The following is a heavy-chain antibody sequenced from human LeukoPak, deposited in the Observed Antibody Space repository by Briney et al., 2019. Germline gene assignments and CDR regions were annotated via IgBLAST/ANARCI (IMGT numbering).Heavy chain of an antibody. D-gene: IGHD2-2*01. Sequence: ASVKVSCKASGYTFTSYDINWVRQATGQGLEWMGWMNPNSGNTGYEQKFQGRITMTMTTSISTAYIELSSLRPEDTALYYFARFFLYCSSTSCYLYGLDVWGQGTTVTVSS. J-gene: IGHJ6*02. CDR2: MNPNSGNT. V-gene: IGHV1-8*01. CDR1: GYTFTSYD. CDR3: ARFFLYCSSTSCYLYGLDV.